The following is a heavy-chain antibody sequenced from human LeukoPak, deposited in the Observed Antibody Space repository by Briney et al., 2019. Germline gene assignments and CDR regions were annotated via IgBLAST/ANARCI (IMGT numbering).Heavy chain of an antibody. CDR2: IYYSGST. CDR1: GGSISSYY. J-gene: IGHJ6*03. CDR3: ARARVPMDV. V-gene: IGHV4-59*01. D-gene: IGHD3-10*01. Sequence: KPSETLSLTCTVSGGSISSYYWSWLRQPPGKGVEWVGYIYYSGSTNYNPSLKSRVTISVDTSKNQFSLKLSSVTAADTAVYYCARARVPMDVWGKGTTVTVSS.